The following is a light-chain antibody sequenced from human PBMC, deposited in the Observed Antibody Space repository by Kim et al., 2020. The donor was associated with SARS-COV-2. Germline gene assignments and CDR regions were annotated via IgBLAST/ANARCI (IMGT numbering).Light chain of an antibody. J-gene: IGLJ2*01. CDR2: EDT. CDR1: SGNIADNY. CDR3: QSYDISNVI. Sequence: GNTLTIPCTRTSGNIADNYVQWYQQRPGSAPTIVIYEDTERPSGVPDRFSGSIDTSSSSASLTISGLKTEDEADYYCQSYDISNVIFGGGTQLTVL. V-gene: IGLV6-57*03.